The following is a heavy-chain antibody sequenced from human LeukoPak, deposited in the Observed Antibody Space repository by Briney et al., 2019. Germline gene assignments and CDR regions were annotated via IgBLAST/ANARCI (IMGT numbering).Heavy chain of an antibody. V-gene: IGHV3-48*03. CDR2: ISSSSNTV. CDR3: ARDNGKNPYYYYGMDV. J-gene: IGHJ6*04. D-gene: IGHD2-8*01. Sequence: PGGSLRLSCAASGFTFSTYEMHWVRQAPGKGLEWVSYISSSSNTVYYVDSVKGRFTISRDNAKNSLYLQMNSLRAEDTAVYYCARDNGKNPYYYYGMDVWGKGTTVTVSS. CDR1: GFTFSTYE.